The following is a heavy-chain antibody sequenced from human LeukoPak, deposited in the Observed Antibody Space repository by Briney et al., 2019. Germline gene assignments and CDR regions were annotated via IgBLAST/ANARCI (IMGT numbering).Heavy chain of an antibody. CDR2: ISSSGSTI. Sequence: GGSLRLSCAASGFTFSSYEMNWVRQAPGKGLEWVSYISSSGSTIYYADSVKGRFTISRDNAKNSLYLQMNSLRAEDTAVYYCARALTPPYYYDSSGYYEDYWGQGTLATVSS. CDR3: ARALTPPYYYDSSGYYEDY. CDR1: GFTFSSYE. D-gene: IGHD3-22*01. J-gene: IGHJ4*02. V-gene: IGHV3-48*03.